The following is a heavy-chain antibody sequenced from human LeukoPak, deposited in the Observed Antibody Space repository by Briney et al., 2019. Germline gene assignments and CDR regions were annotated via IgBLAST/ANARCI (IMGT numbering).Heavy chain of an antibody. V-gene: IGHV3-64D*09. J-gene: IGHJ6*02. CDR2: ISSNGGST. CDR3: VKREEVGGMEEGMDV. CDR1: RFIHSCYA. D-gene: IGHD1-26*01. Sequence: GGSLRLSCLASRFIHSCYAMMGVRQAPGKGLEYVSTISSNGGSTYYADSVKGRFTISRDNSKNTLYLQMSSLRAEDTAVYYCVKREEVGGMEEGMDVWGQGTTVTVSS.